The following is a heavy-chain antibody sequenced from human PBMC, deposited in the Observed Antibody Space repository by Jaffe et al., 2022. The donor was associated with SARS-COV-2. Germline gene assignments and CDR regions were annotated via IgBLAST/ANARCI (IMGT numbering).Heavy chain of an antibody. V-gene: IGHV4-59*01. J-gene: IGHJ6*03. D-gene: IGHD3-22*01. CDR3: ARGYSYYYDSSGAYYMDV. Sequence: QVQLQESGPGLVKPSETLSLTCTVSGGSISSYYWSWIRQPPGKGLEWIGYIYYSGSTNYNPSLKSRVTISVDTSKNQFSLKLSSVTAADTAVYYCARGYSYYYDSSGAYYMDVWGKGTTVTVSS. CDR1: GGSISSYY. CDR2: IYYSGST.